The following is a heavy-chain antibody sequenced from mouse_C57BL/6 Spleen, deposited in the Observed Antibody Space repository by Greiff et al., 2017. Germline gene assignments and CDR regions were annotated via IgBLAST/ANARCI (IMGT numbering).Heavy chain of an antibody. D-gene: IGHD2-4*01. CDR1: GYTFTSYD. CDR3: AREGSYYDYDVDY. CDR2: IYPRDGST. V-gene: IGHV1-85*01. Sequence: VQLQQSGPELVKPGASVKLSCKASGYTFTSYDINWVKQRPGQGLEWIGWIYPRDGSTKYNEKFKGKATLTVDTSSSTAYMELHSLTSEDSAVYFCAREGSYYDYDVDYWGQGTTLTVSS. J-gene: IGHJ2*01.